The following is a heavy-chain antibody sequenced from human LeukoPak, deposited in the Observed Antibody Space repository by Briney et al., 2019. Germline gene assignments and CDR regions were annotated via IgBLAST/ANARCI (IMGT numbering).Heavy chain of an antibody. Sequence: PGGSLRLSCAASGFILSTYVMSWVRQAPGKGLGWVSGISSSGGSVYYADYVKGRFTISRDNSKNTLYLQMNSLRAEDTAVYYCAKQHSSDWNGVAEYFQHWGQGTLVTVSS. CDR2: ISSSGGSV. CDR1: GFILSTYV. CDR3: AKQHSSDWNGVAEYFQH. D-gene: IGHD6-19*01. V-gene: IGHV3-23*01. J-gene: IGHJ1*01.